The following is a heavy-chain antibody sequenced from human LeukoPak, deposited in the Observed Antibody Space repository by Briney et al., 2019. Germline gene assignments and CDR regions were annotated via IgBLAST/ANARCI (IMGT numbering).Heavy chain of an antibody. CDR1: GGSISSYY. D-gene: IGHD4-17*01. V-gene: IGHV4-59*12. Sequence: SETLSLTCTVSGGSISSYYWSWIRQPPGKGLEWIGYIYYSGSTNYNPSLKSRVTISVDTSKNQFSLQLNSVTPEDTAVYYCARMNDYGDYESHSTFDYWGQGTLVTVSS. CDR2: IYYSGST. CDR3: ARMNDYGDYESHSTFDY. J-gene: IGHJ4*02.